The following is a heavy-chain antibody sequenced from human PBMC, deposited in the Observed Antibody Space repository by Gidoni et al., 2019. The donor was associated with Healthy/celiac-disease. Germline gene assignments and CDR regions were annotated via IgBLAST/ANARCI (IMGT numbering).Heavy chain of an antibody. CDR2: ISSSSSTI. CDR3: ARDITGTTEYYYGMDV. V-gene: IGHV3-48*02. CDR1: GFTFSSYS. Sequence: EVQLVESGGGLVQPGGSLRLSCAASGFTFSSYSMNWVRQAPGKGLEWVSYISSSSSTIYYADSVKGRFTISRDNAKNSLYLQMNSLRDEDTAVYYCARDITGTTEYYYGMDVWGQGTTVTVSS. D-gene: IGHD1-20*01. J-gene: IGHJ6*02.